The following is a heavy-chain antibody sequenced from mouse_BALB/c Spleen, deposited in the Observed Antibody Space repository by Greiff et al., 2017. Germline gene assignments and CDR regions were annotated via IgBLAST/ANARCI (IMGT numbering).Heavy chain of an antibody. CDR3: ARLYGNYGYFDY. CDR1: GFAFSSYD. CDR2: ISSGGGST. D-gene: IGHD2-10*02. V-gene: IGHV5-12-1*01. J-gene: IGHJ2*01. Sequence: EVKLVESGGGLVKPGGSLKLSCAASGFAFSSYDMSWVRQTPEKRLEWVAYISSGGGSTYYPDTVKGRFTISRDNAKNTLYLQMSSLKSEDTAMYYCARLYGNYGYFDYWGQGTTLTVSS.